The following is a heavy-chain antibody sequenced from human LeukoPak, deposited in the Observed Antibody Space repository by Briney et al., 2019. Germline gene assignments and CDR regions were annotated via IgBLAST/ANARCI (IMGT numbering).Heavy chain of an antibody. CDR2: ISSSSSYI. D-gene: IGHD3-22*01. V-gene: IGHV3-21*01. CDR3: ARGPYYDSSGYYERPYYFDY. J-gene: IGHJ4*02. CDR1: GFTFSSYS. Sequence: EGSLRLSCAASGFTFSSYSMNWVRQAPGKGLEWVSSISSSSSYIYYADSVKGRFTISRDNAKNSLYLQMNSLRAEDTAAYYCARGPYYDSSGYYERPYYFDYWGQGTLVTVSS.